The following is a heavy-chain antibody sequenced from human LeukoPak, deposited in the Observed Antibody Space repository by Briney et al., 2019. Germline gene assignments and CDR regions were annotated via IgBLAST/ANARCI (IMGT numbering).Heavy chain of an antibody. D-gene: IGHD3-22*01. CDR2: INHSGST. V-gene: IGHV4-34*01. J-gene: IGHJ6*03. Sequence: SETLSLTCTVSGFSITTYYWSWIRQPPGKGLEWIGEINHSGSTNYNPSLKSRVTISVDTSKNQFSLKLSSVTAADTAVYYCARGRYYYDSSGYYSFGPYYYYYMDVWGKGTTVTVSS. CDR3: ARGRYYYDSSGYYSFGPYYYYYMDV. CDR1: GFSITTYY.